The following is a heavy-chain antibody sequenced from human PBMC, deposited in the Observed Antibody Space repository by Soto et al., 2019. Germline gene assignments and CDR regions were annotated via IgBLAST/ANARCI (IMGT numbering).Heavy chain of an antibody. CDR3: ARPNGESMRYYHGMDV. CDR2: TSVDGVDR. V-gene: IGHV3-11*01. D-gene: IGHD3-10*01. Sequence: QVQLVESGGGLVKPGGSLTLSCVASGFTFSDYYMAWIRQTPGKGLEWVSYTSVDGVDRFYADSVKGRFTISRDNARKSLSLQMNSLGDEDTAVYYCARPNGESMRYYHGMDVWGQGTTVIVSS. CDR1: GFTFSDYY. J-gene: IGHJ6*02.